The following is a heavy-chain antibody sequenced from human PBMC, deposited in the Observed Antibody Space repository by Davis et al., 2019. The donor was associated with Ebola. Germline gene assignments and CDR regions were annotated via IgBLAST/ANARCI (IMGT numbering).Heavy chain of an antibody. CDR1: GYTFTGYY. CDR2: INPNSGGT. V-gene: IGHV1-2*02. J-gene: IGHJ5*02. D-gene: IGHD2-2*03. CDR3: ARVSKQLDNNWFDP. Sequence: ASVKVSCKASGYTFTGYYMHWVRQAPGQGLEWMGWINPNSGGTNYAQKFQGRVTMTTDTSTTTAYMELRSLRFDDTGVYYCARVSKQLDNNWFDPWGQGTQVTVSS.